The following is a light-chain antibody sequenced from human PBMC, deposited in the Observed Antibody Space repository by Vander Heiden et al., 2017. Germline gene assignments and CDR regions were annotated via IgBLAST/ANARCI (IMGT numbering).Light chain of an antibody. CDR2: AAS. V-gene: IGKV1-39*01. J-gene: IGKJ3*01. CDR1: QSISSY. CDR3: QQSYTTVT. Sequence: DIQLIQSPSSLSASVGDRVTITCRASQSISSYLNWFQHKPGKAPKLLIYAASSLQSGVPSRFSGSGSGTDFTLTISSLQPEDFATYYCQQSYTTVTFGPGTKVDIK.